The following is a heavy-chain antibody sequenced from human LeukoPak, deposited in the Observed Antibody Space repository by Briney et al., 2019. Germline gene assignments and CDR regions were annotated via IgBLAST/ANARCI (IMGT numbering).Heavy chain of an antibody. V-gene: IGHV4-34*01. D-gene: IGHD3-22*01. CDR3: ARGRRPSSYYDSSGYSPFDY. J-gene: IGHJ4*02. CDR2: INHSGST. Sequence: PSETLSLTCAVYGGSFSGYYWSWIRQPPGKGLEWIGEINHSGSTNYNPSLKSRVTISVDTSKNQFSLKLSSVTAADTAVYYCARGRRPSSYYDSSGYSPFDYWGQGTLVTVSS. CDR1: GGSFSGYY.